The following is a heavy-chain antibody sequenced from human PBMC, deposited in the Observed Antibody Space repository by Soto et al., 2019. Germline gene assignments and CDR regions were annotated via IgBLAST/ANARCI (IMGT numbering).Heavy chain of an antibody. D-gene: IGHD1-7*01. CDR3: ARGEQAAFLNGGARITGTTTVDDY. V-gene: IGHV4-34*01. CDR2: INHSGST. Sequence: SETLSLTCAVYGGSFSGYYWSWIRQPPGKGLEWIGEINHSGSTNYNPSLKSRVTISVDTSKNQFSLKLSSVTAADTAVYYCARGEQAAFLNGGARITGTTTVDDYWGQGTLVTVSS. J-gene: IGHJ4*02. CDR1: GGSFSGYY.